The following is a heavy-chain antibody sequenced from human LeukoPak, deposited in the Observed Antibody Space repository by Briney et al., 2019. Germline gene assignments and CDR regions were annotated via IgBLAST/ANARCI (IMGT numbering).Heavy chain of an antibody. Sequence: GGSLRLSCAASGFTFSSYGMHWVRQAPGKGLEWVAVIWYDGSNKYYADSAKGRFTISRDNSKNTLYLQMNSLRAEDTAVYYCARDLSATVVSTYYFDYWGQGTLVTVSS. V-gene: IGHV3-33*01. D-gene: IGHD4-23*01. CDR3: ARDLSATVVSTYYFDY. CDR2: IWYDGSNK. J-gene: IGHJ4*02. CDR1: GFTFSSYG.